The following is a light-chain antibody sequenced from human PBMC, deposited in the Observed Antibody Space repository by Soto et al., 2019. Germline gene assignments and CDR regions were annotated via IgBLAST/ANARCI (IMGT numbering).Light chain of an antibody. CDR1: QNIITY. CDR3: LQSYSNPYT. V-gene: IGKV1-39*01. CDR2: DAS. Sequence: DIQMTQSPSSLSASVGDRVTITCRATQNIITYLSWYQQKPGKAPKLLIYDASSLQSGVPRRFRGSGSGTDFTLTISSLQPDDFATYYCLQSYSNPYTFGRGTKLEIK. J-gene: IGKJ2*01.